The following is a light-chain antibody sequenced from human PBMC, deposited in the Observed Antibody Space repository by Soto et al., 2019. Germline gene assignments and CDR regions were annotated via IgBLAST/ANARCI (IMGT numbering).Light chain of an antibody. CDR2: DAS. CDR3: QQRSNWPPV. V-gene: IGKV3-11*01. CDR1: QSVSSY. J-gene: IGKJ4*01. Sequence: EIVLTQSPATLSLSPGERATLSCRASQSVSSYLAWYQQKPGQAPRLLIYDASNRATRIPARFSGSGSGTDFTLTISSLEPEDFAFYYCQQRSNWPPVFGGGTKVDIK.